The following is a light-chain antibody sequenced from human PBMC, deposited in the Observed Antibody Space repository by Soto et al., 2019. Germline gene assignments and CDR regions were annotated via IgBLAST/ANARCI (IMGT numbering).Light chain of an antibody. J-gene: IGKJ2*01. Sequence: EIVLTQSPGTLSLSPGEIATLSCRASQTISSSYLAWYQQKPDQAPRLLIYGASTRATGIPDRFSGSGSGTDFTLTISRLEPEDFAVYYCQQYDSSPPYTFGQGTKLEIK. CDR1: QTISSSY. CDR3: QQYDSSPPYT. CDR2: GAS. V-gene: IGKV3-20*01.